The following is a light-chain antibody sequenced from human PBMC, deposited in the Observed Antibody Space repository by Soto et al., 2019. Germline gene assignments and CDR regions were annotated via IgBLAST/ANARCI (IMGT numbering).Light chain of an antibody. Sequence: EIVLTQSPGTLSLSPADRATLSCRASETVTGKYLAWYQQKVGQAPRLLIFAASNRATGIPDRFSGSGSGTDFTLTITSLQSEDFAVYYCQQYHNWPPGLTFGGGTRVEIK. CDR3: QQYHNWPPGLT. CDR1: ETVTGKY. J-gene: IGKJ4*01. V-gene: IGKV3-20*01. CDR2: AAS.